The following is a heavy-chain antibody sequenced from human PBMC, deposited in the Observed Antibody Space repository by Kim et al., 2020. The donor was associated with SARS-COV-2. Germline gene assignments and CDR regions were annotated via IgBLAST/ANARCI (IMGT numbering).Heavy chain of an antibody. J-gene: IGHJ6*02. Sequence: IFYVDSVKGQFTISRDNAKNSLYLQMDSLRAEDTAVYYCARAPVGYGMDVWGQETTVTVSS. V-gene: IGHV3-21*01. D-gene: IGHD1-26*01. CDR3: ARAPVGYGMDV. CDR2: I.